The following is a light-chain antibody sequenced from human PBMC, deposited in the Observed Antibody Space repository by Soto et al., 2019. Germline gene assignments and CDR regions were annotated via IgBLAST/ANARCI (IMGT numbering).Light chain of an antibody. CDR2: EVS. J-gene: IGLJ1*01. CDR1: SSDVGRYNY. Sequence: QSALTQPASVSGSPGQSITISCTGTSSDVGRYNYVSWYQQHPGRAPKLIIYEVSNRPSGVSDRFSGSKSGTVASLTISGLQAADEADYYCGSCTTTYVRIFGTGTKLTVL. V-gene: IGLV2-14*01. CDR3: GSCTTTYVRI.